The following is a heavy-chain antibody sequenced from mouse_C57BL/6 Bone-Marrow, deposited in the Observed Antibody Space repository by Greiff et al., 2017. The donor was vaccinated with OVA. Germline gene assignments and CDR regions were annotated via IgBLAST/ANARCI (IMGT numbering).Heavy chain of an antibody. CDR3: TRSRKFITTVVATDYYAMDY. D-gene: IGHD1-1*01. CDR1: GFTFSDAW. CDR2: IRNKANNHAT. V-gene: IGHV6-6*01. J-gene: IGHJ4*01. Sequence: EVKVEESGGGLVQPGGSMKLSCAASGFTFSDAWMDWVRQSPEKGLEWVAEIRNKANNHATYYAESVKGRFTISRDDSKSSVYLQMNSLRAEDTGIYYCTRSRKFITTVVATDYYAMDYWGQGTSVTVSS.